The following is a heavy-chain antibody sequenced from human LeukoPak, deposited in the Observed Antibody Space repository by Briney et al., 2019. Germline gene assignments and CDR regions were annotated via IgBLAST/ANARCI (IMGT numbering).Heavy chain of an antibody. CDR3: AKDLGYCSGGSCFAFDI. J-gene: IGHJ3*02. D-gene: IGHD2-15*01. CDR2: ISYDGSNK. V-gene: IGHV3-30*18. Sequence: GALRLSCAASGFTFSSYGMHWVRQAPGKGLEWVAVISYDGSNKYYADSVKGRFTISRDNSKNTLYLQMNSLRAEDTAVYYCAKDLGYCSGGSCFAFDIWGQGTMVTVSS. CDR1: GFTFSSYG.